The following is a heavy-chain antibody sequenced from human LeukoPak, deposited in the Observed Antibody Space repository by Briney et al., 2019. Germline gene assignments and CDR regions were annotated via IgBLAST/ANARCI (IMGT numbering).Heavy chain of an antibody. Sequence: SETLSLTCTVSGGSISSSSYYWGWIRQPPGKGLEWIGSIYYSGSTYYNPSLKSRVTISVDTSKNQFSLKLNSVAAADTAVYYCARHGKGRTTVTTIDYWGQGTLVIVSS. CDR2: IYYSGST. CDR3: ARHGKGRTTVTTIDY. V-gene: IGHV4-39*01. J-gene: IGHJ4*02. D-gene: IGHD4-11*01. CDR1: GGSISSSSYY.